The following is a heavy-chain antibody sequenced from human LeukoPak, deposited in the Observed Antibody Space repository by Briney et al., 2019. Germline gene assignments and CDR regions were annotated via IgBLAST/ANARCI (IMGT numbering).Heavy chain of an antibody. Sequence: GGSLRLSCAASGFTFSSYSMNWVRQAPGKGLEWVSSISSSSSYIYCADSVKGRFTISRDNAKNSLYLQMNSLRAEDTAVYYCARDPHDYGDHFDYWGQGTLVTVSS. CDR2: ISSSSSYI. J-gene: IGHJ4*02. V-gene: IGHV3-21*01. CDR3: ARDPHDYGDHFDY. CDR1: GFTFSSYS. D-gene: IGHD4-17*01.